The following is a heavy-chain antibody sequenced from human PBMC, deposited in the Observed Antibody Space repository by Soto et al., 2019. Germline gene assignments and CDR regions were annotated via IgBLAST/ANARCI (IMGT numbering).Heavy chain of an antibody. CDR2: IKQDGSEK. Sequence: GGSLRLSCAASGFTFSSYWMSWVRQAPGKGLEWVANIKQDGSEKYYVDSVKGRFTISRDNAKNSLYLQMNSLRAEDTAVYYCARDCSGGSCYFFLRAFDYWGQGTLVTVSS. CDR3: ARDCSGGSCYFFLRAFDY. D-gene: IGHD2-15*01. V-gene: IGHV3-7*01. J-gene: IGHJ4*02. CDR1: GFTFSSYW.